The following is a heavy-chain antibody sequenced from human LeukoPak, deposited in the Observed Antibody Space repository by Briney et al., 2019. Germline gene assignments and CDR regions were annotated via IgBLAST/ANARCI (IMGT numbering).Heavy chain of an antibody. CDR1: GSTVSGNY. CDR3: ASPSSGQSFDI. Sequence: GGSLRLSCEVSGSTVSGNYMSWVRQAPGKGLDWVSIIYSGGNTYYADSVKGRFTISRDNSKNTLYLQMNSLRAEDTAVYYCASPSSGQSFDIWGHGTMVTISS. D-gene: IGHD6-19*01. J-gene: IGHJ3*02. CDR2: IYSGGNT. V-gene: IGHV3-53*01.